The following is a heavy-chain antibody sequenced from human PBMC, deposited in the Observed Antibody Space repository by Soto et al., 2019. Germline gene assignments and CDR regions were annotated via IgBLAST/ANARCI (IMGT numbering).Heavy chain of an antibody. CDR3: ARIDCGGNCYSRSWYFDI. V-gene: IGHV3-7*03. CDR2: IRQDGGDK. J-gene: IGHJ2*01. CDR1: GFTFSNYW. D-gene: IGHD2-21*02. Sequence: EVQLVESGGGLVQPGGSLRLSCVASGFTFSNYWMGWVRQAPGKGLEWVANIRQDGGDKRDLDSVKGRFTISRDNAQNSLYLQMNSLRAEDMAVYYCARIDCGGNCYSRSWYFDIWGRGTLVTVSS.